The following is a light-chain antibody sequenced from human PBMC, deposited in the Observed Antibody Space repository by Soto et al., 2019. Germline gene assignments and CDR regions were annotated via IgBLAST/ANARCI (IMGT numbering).Light chain of an antibody. J-gene: IGKJ4*01. CDR2: DAS. V-gene: IGKV3-11*01. Sequence: PGERVTLSCRASPSVSNSVAWYQHKPGQAPRLLIYDASNRATGVPSRFSGSGSGTDFTLTISSLAPEDFAVYYCQQRNKWPPVTFGGGTRLEIK. CDR3: QQRNKWPPVT. CDR1: PSVSNS.